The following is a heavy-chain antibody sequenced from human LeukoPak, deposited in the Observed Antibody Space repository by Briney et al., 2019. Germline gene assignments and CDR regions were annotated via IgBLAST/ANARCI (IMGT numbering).Heavy chain of an antibody. D-gene: IGHD3-10*01. V-gene: IGHV3-30-3*01. J-gene: IGHJ4*02. CDR3: ARETNYGSGSYYN. CDR2: ISYDGSNK. Sequence: PGGSLRLSCAASGFTFSSYAMHWVRQAPGKGLEWVAVISYDGSNKYYADSVKGRFTISRDNSKNTLYLQMNSLRAEDTAVYYCARETNYGSGSYYNWGQGTLVTVSS. CDR1: GFTFSSYA.